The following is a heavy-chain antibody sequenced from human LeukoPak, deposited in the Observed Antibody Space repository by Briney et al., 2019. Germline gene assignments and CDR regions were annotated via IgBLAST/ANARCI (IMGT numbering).Heavy chain of an antibody. CDR2: ISGSGGST. J-gene: IGHJ4*02. D-gene: IGHD2-2*01. CDR3: AKLVGYCSSTSCLPYYFDY. V-gene: IGHV3-23*01. CDR1: GFTFSSYA. Sequence: GGSLRLSCGASGFTFSSYAMSWVRQAPGKGLEWVSAISGSGGSTYYADSVKGRFTISRDNSKNTLYLQMNSLRAEDTAVYYCAKLVGYCSSTSCLPYYFDYWGQGTLVTVSS.